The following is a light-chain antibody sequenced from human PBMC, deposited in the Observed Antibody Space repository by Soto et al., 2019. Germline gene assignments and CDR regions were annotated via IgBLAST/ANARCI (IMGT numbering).Light chain of an antibody. CDR3: QQYNTWFS. CDR2: GAS. CDR1: QSVSTN. V-gene: IGKV3-15*01. Sequence: EMVMTQSPATLAASPGERATLSCRTSQSVSTNLAWYQQKPGQAPRLLIYGASTRATGIPARFSGSGSGTEFTLTISSLQSEDFAVYYCQQYNTWFSFGQGTKVEI. J-gene: IGKJ1*01.